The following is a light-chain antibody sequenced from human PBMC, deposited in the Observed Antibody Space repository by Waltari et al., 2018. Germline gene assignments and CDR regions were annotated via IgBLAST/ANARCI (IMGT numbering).Light chain of an antibody. CDR3: QQYYRVPLT. V-gene: IGKV4-1*01. Sequence: DIVMTQSPDSLAVSLGERATINCKSSQGILDGANNRNSLARYQQKPGQSPNLLIYWASTRESGVPDRFSGGGSGTDFSLTISSLQAEDVAVYYCQQYYRVPLTFGGGTKIEIK. CDR2: WAS. J-gene: IGKJ4*01. CDR1: QGILDGANNRNS.